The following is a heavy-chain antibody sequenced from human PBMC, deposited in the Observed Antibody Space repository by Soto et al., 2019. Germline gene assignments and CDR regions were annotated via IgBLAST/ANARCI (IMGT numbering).Heavy chain of an antibody. CDR2: VNPSGGHT. CDR3: ARGGPVVVVAAALDY. D-gene: IGHD2-21*02. Sequence: QVQLVQSGAEVKKPGASVKVSCKASGDTFTDYYIHWVRQAPGQGLEWMGTVNPSGGHTTYAQHFLGRKTMARDTSNSPLYMGLTSLKSGDPGVYYCARGGPVVVVAAALDYWGQGTPVTLSS. J-gene: IGHJ4*02. CDR1: GDTFTDYY. V-gene: IGHV1-46*01.